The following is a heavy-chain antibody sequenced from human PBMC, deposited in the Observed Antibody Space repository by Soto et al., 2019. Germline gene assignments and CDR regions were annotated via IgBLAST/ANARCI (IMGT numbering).Heavy chain of an antibody. Sequence: EVPLLESGGGLVQPGGSLRLSCAASGFTFSSYAMSWVRQAPGKGLEWVSAISGSGGSTYYADSVKGRFTISRDNSKNTLYLQMNSLRAEDTAVYYCEKLVRGSAEVYGMDVWGQGTTVTVSS. CDR2: ISGSGGST. V-gene: IGHV3-23*01. CDR1: GFTFSSYA. D-gene: IGHD3-10*01. J-gene: IGHJ6*02. CDR3: EKLVRGSAEVYGMDV.